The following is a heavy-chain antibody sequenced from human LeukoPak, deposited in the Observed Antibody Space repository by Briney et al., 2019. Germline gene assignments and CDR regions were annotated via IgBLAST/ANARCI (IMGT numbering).Heavy chain of an antibody. CDR3: AKCGGGDCYPGGAFDV. Sequence: GGSLRLSRAASGFTFSSYAMNWVRQAPGKGLEWVSAIRGSGTSTYYVDSVKGRFTISRDNSKNTLYLQMNSLRAEDTAVYYCAKCGGGDCYPGGAFDVWGQGTMVTVSS. D-gene: IGHD2-21*02. CDR2: IRGSGTST. V-gene: IGHV3-23*01. CDR1: GFTFSSYA. J-gene: IGHJ3*01.